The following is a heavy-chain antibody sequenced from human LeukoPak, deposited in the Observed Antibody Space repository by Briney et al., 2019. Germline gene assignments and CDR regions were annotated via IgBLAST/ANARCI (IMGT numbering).Heavy chain of an antibody. J-gene: IGHJ4*02. V-gene: IGHV3-23*01. CDR2: ISGSGANT. Sequence: GGSLRLSCAGSGFTFSSNRLSWVRQAPGKGLEWVSAISGSGANTYYGDSVRGRFTISRDNSKNTLYLQMITLRADDAAVYYCATTKPARRYLDYWGQGILVTVSS. CDR3: ATTKPARRYLDY. CDR1: GFTFSSNR. D-gene: IGHD5-12*01.